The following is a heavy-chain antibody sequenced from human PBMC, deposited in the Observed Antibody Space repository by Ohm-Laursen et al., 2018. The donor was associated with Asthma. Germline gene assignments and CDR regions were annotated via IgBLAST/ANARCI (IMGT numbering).Heavy chain of an antibody. CDR3: STYTIPMKV. CDR2: ISSSRSSI. J-gene: IGHJ4*02. D-gene: IGHD3-16*01. V-gene: IGHV3-48*02. CDR1: GFTFSSHS. Sequence: SLRLSCTASGFTFSSHSMNWVRQAPGKGLEWVSYISSSRSSIYYAESVKGRFTISRDNAKNSLYLQMNSLRDEDTAVYYCSTYTIPMKVWGQGTLVTVSS.